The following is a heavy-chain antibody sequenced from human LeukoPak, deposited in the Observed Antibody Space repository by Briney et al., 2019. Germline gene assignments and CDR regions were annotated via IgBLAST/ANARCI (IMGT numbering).Heavy chain of an antibody. CDR3: STGSGHAFDI. CDR1: GFTFSSYW. Sequence: GGSLRLSCAASGFTFSSYWMHWVRQVPGKGLVWVSRINSDGSSTSYADSVKGRFTISRDNAKNTLYVQMNSLRAEDTAVYYCSTGSGHAFDIWGRGTKVTVSS. J-gene: IGHJ3*02. CDR2: INSDGSST. V-gene: IGHV3-74*01. D-gene: IGHD3-10*01.